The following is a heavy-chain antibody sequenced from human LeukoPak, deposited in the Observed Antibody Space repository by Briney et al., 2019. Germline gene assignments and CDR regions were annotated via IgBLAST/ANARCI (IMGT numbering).Heavy chain of an antibody. D-gene: IGHD3-22*01. CDR1: GYTFTGYY. CDR2: INPNSGGT. CDR3: ARDIWTRYDSSGYSFYY. V-gene: IGHV1-2*02. J-gene: IGHJ4*02. Sequence: ASVKVPCKASGYTFTGYYMHWVRQAPGQGLEWMGWINPNSGGTNYAQKFQGRVTMTRDTSISTAYMELSRLRSDDTAVYYCARDIWTRYDSSGYSFYYWGQGTLVTVSS.